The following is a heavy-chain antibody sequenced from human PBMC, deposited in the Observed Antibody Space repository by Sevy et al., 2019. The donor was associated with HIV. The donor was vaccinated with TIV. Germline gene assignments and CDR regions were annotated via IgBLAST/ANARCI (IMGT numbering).Heavy chain of an antibody. V-gene: IGHV4-59*01. CDR2: IYYSGST. J-gene: IGHJ6*02. CDR1: GGSISSYY. Sequence: SETLSLTCTVSGGSISSYYWSWIRQPPGKGLEWIGYIYYSGSTNYNPSLKSRVTISVDTSKNQFSLKLSSVTAADTAVYYCARDTYYDFWSGYYTSGYHYGMDVWGQGTTVTVSS. CDR3: ARDTYYDFWSGYYTSGYHYGMDV. D-gene: IGHD3-3*01.